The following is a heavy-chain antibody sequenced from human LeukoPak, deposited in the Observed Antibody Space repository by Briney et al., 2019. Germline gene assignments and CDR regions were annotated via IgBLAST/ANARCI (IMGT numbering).Heavy chain of an antibody. D-gene: IGHD1-26*01. CDR3: ARDKSGSYDRYMDV. V-gene: IGHV3-21*01. CDR2: ISSRSTYI. CDR1: GFTFTTYS. J-gene: IGHJ6*03. Sequence: PGGSLRLSCEASGFTFTTYSTDWIHQAPGKGLEWASSISSRSTYIYYADSVKGRFTISRDNANNSLHLQMNSLRAEDTAVYYCARDKSGSYDRYMDVWGTGTTVTVSS.